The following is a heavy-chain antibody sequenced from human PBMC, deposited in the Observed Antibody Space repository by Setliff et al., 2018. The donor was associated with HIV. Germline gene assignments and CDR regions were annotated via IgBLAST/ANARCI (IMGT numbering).Heavy chain of an antibody. CDR1: GHTLTELS. CDR3: ATRRWYSWSYLRDY. CDR2: FDPEKSEK. Sequence: ASVKVSCKVSGHTLTELSMHWVRQAPGKGLAWMGCFDPEKSEKIYAQKLQCRVTMTEDTSTDTAYMELRSLRSEDTAVYYCATRRWYSWSYLRDYWGQGTLVAVSS. J-gene: IGHJ4*02. V-gene: IGHV1-24*01. D-gene: IGHD1-26*01.